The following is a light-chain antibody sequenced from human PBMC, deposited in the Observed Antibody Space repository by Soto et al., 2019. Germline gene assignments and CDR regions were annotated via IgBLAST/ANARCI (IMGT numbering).Light chain of an antibody. CDR1: SGHSSNA. J-gene: IGLJ3*02. V-gene: IGLV4-69*01. CDR2: LNSDGSH. CDR3: QTWGTGIVV. Sequence: QSVLTQSPSASASLGASVTVTCTLSSGHSSNAVAWHQQQPEKGPRYLMRLNSDGSHSKGDGIPDRFTGSSSGADRYLTISCLQSEDEADYYCQTWGTGIVVFGGGTKLTVL.